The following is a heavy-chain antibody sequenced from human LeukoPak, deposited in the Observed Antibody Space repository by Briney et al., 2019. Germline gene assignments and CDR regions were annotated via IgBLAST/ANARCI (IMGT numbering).Heavy chain of an antibody. D-gene: IGHD4-17*01. CDR2: IIPIFGTA. CDR1: GYIFTGYY. J-gene: IGHJ4*02. Sequence: ASVKVSCKASGYIFTGYYMHWVRQAPGQGLEWMGGIIPIFGTANYAQKFQGRVTITADESTSTAYMELSSLRSEDTAVYYCAVAYGDYVTQFAYWGQGTLVTVSS. V-gene: IGHV1-69*13. CDR3: AVAYGDYVTQFAY.